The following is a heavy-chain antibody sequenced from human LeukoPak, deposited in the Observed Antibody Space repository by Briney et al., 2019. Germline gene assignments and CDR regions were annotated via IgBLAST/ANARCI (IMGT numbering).Heavy chain of an antibody. CDR3: ARGANWGFWYFDL. Sequence: PSETLSLTCAVSGGSISSGGYSWSWIRQPPGEGLEWIGYIYHSGSTYYNPSLKSRVTISVDRSKNQFSLKLSSVTAADTAVYYCARGANWGFWYFDLWGRGTLVTVSS. D-gene: IGHD7-27*01. CDR2: IYHSGST. V-gene: IGHV4-30-2*01. J-gene: IGHJ2*01. CDR1: GGSISSGGYS.